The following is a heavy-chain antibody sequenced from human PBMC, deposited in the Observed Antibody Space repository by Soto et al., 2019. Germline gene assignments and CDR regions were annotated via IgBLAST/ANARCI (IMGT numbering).Heavy chain of an antibody. Sequence: GGSLRLSCSVSGFTFSSHGMHWVRQAPGKGLEWVALIWFDGSNKYYADSVKGRFTISRDNSKNTLFLDMNSLRAEDTAVYYCARHYISGRHDYWGQGTLVTVSS. D-gene: IGHD4-4*01. J-gene: IGHJ4*02. CDR3: ARHYISGRHDY. CDR1: GFTFSSHG. V-gene: IGHV3-33*01. CDR2: IWFDGSNK.